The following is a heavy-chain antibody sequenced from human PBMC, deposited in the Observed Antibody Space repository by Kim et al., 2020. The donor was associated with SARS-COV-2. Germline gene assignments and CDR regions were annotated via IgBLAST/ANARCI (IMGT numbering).Heavy chain of an antibody. CDR3: ARGAGEYRRLNQFDY. D-gene: IGHD6-6*01. V-gene: IGHV4-34*01. Sequence: SETLSLTCAVYGGSFSGYYWSWIRQPPGKGLEWIGEINHSGSTNYNPSLKSRVTISVDTSKNQFSLKLSSVTAADTAVYYCARGAGEYRRLNQFDYWGQGTLVTVSS. J-gene: IGHJ4*02. CDR1: GGSFSGYY. CDR2: INHSGST.